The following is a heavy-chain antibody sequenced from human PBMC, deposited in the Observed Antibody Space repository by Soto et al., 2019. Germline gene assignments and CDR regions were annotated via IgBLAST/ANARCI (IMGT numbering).Heavy chain of an antibody. Sequence: QITLKESGPTLVKPTQTLTLTCTFSGFSLSTSGVAVGWIRQPPGKALEWLGIIYWDDDMRYNPSVKSRVTITRDTSKNQVVLTMTNMDPVDTATFFCAHKHAFYGEYYFDYWGQGTLVTVSS. J-gene: IGHJ4*02. CDR1: GFSLSTSGVA. CDR2: IYWDDDM. D-gene: IGHD3-10*01. V-gene: IGHV2-5*02. CDR3: AHKHAFYGEYYFDY.